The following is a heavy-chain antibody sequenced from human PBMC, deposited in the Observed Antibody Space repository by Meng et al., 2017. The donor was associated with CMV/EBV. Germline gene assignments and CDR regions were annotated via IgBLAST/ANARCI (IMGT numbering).Heavy chain of an antibody. J-gene: IGHJ4*02. CDR3: AREGEAYCGGDCSS. Sequence: SLKISCAASGFTFDDYAMHWVRQAPGKGLEWVSGISWNSGSIGYADSVKGRFTISRDNAKNSLYLQMNSLRAEDTALYYCAREGEAYCGGDCSSWGQGTLVTVSS. D-gene: IGHD2-21*01. CDR1: GFTFDDYA. CDR2: ISWNSGSI. V-gene: IGHV3-9*01.